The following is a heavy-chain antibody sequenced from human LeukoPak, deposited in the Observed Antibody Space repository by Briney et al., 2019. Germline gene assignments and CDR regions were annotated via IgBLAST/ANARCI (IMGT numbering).Heavy chain of an antibody. J-gene: IGHJ4*02. D-gene: IGHD5-18*01. CDR1: GGSISSGDYY. V-gene: IGHV4-30-4*01. Sequence: PSETLSLTCTVSGGSISSGDYYWSWIRQPPGKGLEWIGYIYYSGSTYYNPSLKSRVTISVDTSKNQFSLRLSSVTAADTAVYYCARLDWVHTDLLYYFAYWGQGTLVTVSS. CDR2: IYYSGST. CDR3: ARLDWVHTDLLYYFAY.